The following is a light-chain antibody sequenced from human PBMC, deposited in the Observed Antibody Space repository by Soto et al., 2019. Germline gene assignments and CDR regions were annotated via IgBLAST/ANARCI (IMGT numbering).Light chain of an antibody. CDR3: QQSYSTPYT. J-gene: IGKJ2*01. Sequence: DIQMTQSPSSLSASVGDRVTITCRASQSISSYLNWYQQKPGKAPKLLSYAASSLQSGLPSRVSGSGSGTDFTLTISSLQHEDFATYYCQQSYSTPYTFGQGNKLEIK. CDR2: AAS. V-gene: IGKV1-39*01. CDR1: QSISSY.